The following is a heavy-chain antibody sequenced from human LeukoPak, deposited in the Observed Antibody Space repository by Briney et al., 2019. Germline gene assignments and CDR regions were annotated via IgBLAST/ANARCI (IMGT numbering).Heavy chain of an antibody. V-gene: IGHV5-51*01. CDR2: IYPGDSDT. CDR3: ARPGNIAAALDY. D-gene: IGHD6-13*01. J-gene: IGHJ4*02. Sequence: GESLKISRQGSGYSFTSYWIGWVRQRPGKGLGWIGIIYPGDSDTRYSPSVQGQGTISADKFISPAFLRCASLKASDTAMYYCARPGNIAAALDYWGQGTLVTVSS. CDR1: GYSFTSYW.